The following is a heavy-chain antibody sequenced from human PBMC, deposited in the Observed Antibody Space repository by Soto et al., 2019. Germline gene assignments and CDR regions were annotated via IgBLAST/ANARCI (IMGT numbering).Heavy chain of an antibody. CDR2: ISSSSIYT. CDR3: ARDFKESQYYYYCMDV. D-gene: IGHD3-10*01. CDR1: GFTFSSYS. J-gene: IGHJ6*03. Sequence: EVQLVESGGGLVKPGGSLRLSCVVSGFTFSSYSMNWVRQAPGKGLEGVSSISSSSIYTYYADSVKGRFTISRDNAKNSVYLQMYSPRAEDTAVYYCARDFKESQYYYYCMDVWGKGTTVTVSS. V-gene: IGHV3-21*06.